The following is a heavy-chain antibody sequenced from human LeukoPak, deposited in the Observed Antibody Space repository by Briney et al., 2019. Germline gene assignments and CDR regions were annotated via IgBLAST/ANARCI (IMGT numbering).Heavy chain of an antibody. CDR1: GFTLKNYW. V-gene: IGHV3-7*01. CDR3: ARGPPIRGYRYGYDTGYYYSYSMDV. J-gene: IGHJ6*03. Sequence: GGSLRLSCGASGFTLKNYWMSWVRQAPGKGLEWVANINQDGSEKYYVDSVKGRLTISRDNAKNSLYLQMNSLRAEDTAVYYCARGPPIRGYRYGYDTGYYYSYSMDVWGKGTTVTISS. D-gene: IGHD5-18*01. CDR2: INQDGSEK.